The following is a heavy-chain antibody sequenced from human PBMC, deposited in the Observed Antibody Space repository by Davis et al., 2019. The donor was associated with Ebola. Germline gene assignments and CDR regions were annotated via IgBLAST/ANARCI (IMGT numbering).Heavy chain of an antibody. CDR2: IYYSGST. D-gene: IGHD2-21*02. CDR1: GGSISSYY. V-gene: IGHV4-59*01. Sequence: PSETLSLTCTVSGGSISSYYWSWIRQPPGKGLEWIGYIYYSGSTNYNPSLKSRVTISVDTSKNQFSLKLSSVTAADTAVYYCARGVVVTAIPGYYFDYWGQGTLVTVSS. J-gene: IGHJ4*02. CDR3: ARGVVVTAIPGYYFDY.